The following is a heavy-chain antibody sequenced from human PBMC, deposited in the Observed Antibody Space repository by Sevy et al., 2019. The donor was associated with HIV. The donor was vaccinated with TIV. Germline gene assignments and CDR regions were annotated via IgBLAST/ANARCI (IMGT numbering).Heavy chain of an antibody. J-gene: IGHJ4*02. CDR3: ARDVDDRYFDY. Sequence: GGCLRLSCAASGFTVSSNYMSWVRQAPGKGLEWVSVIYSGGSTYYADSVKGRFTISRDNSKNTLYLQMNSLRAVDTAVYYCARDVDDRYFDYWGQGTLVTVSS. CDR2: IYSGGST. D-gene: IGHD3-22*01. V-gene: IGHV3-53*01. CDR1: GFTVSSNY.